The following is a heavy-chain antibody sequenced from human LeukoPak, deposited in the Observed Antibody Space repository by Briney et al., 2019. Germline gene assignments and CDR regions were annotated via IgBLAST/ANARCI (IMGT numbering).Heavy chain of an antibody. J-gene: IGHJ3*02. CDR2: IYTSGST. CDR3: ARVLGFGMGAFDI. Sequence: SETLSLTCTVAGGSISSGSYYWSWIRQPAGKGLEWIGRIYTSGSTNYNPSLKSRVTISVDTSKNQFSLKLSSVTAADTAVYYCARVLGFGMGAFDIWGQGTMVTVSS. D-gene: IGHD3-10*01. V-gene: IGHV4-61*02. CDR1: GGSISSGSYY.